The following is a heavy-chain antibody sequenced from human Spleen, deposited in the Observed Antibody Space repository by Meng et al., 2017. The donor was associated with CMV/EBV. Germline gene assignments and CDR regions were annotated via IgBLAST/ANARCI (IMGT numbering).Heavy chain of an antibody. D-gene: IGHD6-19*01. J-gene: IGHJ4*02. CDR2: ISGNGDST. CDR3: ARDLGSGFDY. CDR1: GFTFSTYA. V-gene: IGHV3-64*02. Sequence: LSCASSGFTFSTYAMNWVRQAPGKGLEYVSAISGNGDSTYYADSVKGRFTISRDNSKNTLYLQMGSLRSEDMAVYYCARDLGSGFDYWGQGTLVTVSS.